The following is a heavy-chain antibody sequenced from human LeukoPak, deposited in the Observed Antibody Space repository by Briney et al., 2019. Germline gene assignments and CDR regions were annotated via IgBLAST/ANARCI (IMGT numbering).Heavy chain of an antibody. Sequence: PSETLSLTCAVYGGSFSGYYWSWIRQPPGKGLEWVGRIKSKADGGTTDYAAPVKGRFTISRDDSKNTLYLQVNSLKTEDTAVYYCTTVNTLSTVVVTPFDYWGQGTLVTVSS. CDR2: IKSKADGGTT. CDR1: GGSFSGYY. V-gene: IGHV3-15*01. D-gene: IGHD2-21*02. J-gene: IGHJ4*02. CDR3: TTVNTLSTVVVTPFDY.